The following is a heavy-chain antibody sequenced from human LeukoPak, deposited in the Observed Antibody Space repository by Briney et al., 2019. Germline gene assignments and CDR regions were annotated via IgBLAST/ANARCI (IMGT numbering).Heavy chain of an antibody. Sequence: ASVKVSCKASGYTFTDYYMHWVQQAPGKGLEWMGRVDPEDGETIYAEKFQGRVTITADTSTDTAYMELSSLRSEDTAVYYRATDIAVAGSWGQGTLVTVSS. J-gene: IGHJ4*02. CDR1: GYTFTDYY. V-gene: IGHV1-69-2*01. CDR2: VDPEDGET. D-gene: IGHD6-19*01. CDR3: ATDIAVAGS.